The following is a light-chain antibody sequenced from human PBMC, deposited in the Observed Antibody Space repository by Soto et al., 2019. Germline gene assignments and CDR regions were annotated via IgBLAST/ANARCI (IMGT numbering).Light chain of an antibody. J-gene: IGLJ3*02. CDR3: GTWDDSQTTWM. CDR1: TANIGSNY. CDR2: KDD. Sequence: QAVVTQPPSASGTPGQRVTISCSGSTANIGSNYVNWYQELPEAGPKLLIYKDDKRPSGVPDRFSASKSASSASLAISGLRSDDEATYFCGTWDDSQTTWMFGGGTQLTVL. V-gene: IGLV1-47*01.